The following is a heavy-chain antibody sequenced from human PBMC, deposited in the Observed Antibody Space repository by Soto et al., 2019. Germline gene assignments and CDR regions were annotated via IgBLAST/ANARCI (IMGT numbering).Heavy chain of an antibody. D-gene: IGHD3-22*01. CDR2: IYYSGST. V-gene: IGHV4-59*08. CDR3: ARLIPSYYYDIFCYYDVYSYGIDV. CDR1: GGSISSDY. J-gene: IGHJ6*02. Sequence: SETLSLTCTVSGGSISSDYWSWIRQPPGKGLEWIGYIYYSGSTNYNPSLKSRVTISVDTSKNQFSLKLSSVTAADTAVYYCARLIPSYYYDIFCYYDVYSYGIDVRSRRTTVPVSS.